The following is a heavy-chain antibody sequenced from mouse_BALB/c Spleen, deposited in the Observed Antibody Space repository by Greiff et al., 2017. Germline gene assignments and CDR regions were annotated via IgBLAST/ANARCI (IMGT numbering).Heavy chain of an antibody. CDR1: GFTFSSFG. CDR2: ISSGSSTI. Sequence: EVNVVESGGGLVQPGGSRKLSCAASGFTFSSFGMHWVRQAPEKGLEWVAYISSGSSTIYYADTVKGRFTISRDNPKNTLFLQRTSLRSEDTAMYYCARTATGSFYAIDYWGQGTSVTVSS. CDR3: ARTATGSFYAIDY. D-gene: IGHD1-2*01. J-gene: IGHJ4*01. V-gene: IGHV5-17*02.